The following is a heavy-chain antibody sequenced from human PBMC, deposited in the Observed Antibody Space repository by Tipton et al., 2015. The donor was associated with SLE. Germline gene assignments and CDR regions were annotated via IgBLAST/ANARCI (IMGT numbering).Heavy chain of an antibody. D-gene: IGHD3-10*01. CDR3: AREGRGSYFDS. CDR1: GFTVSYNY. J-gene: IGHJ4*02. CDR2: IYSAGST. Sequence: LRLSCAASGFTVSYNYMAWVRQAPGKGLEWVSSIYSAGSTYYADSVKGRFVISRENSKNTLYLQVSSLRAEDTAVYYCAREGRGSYFDSWGQGTLVTVSS. V-gene: IGHV3-66*01.